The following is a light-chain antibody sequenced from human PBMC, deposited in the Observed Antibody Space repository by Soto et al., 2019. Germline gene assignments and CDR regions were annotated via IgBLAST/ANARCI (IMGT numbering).Light chain of an antibody. CDR1: QGISSF. J-gene: IGKJ2*01. Sequence: DIQLTQSPSFLSASVGDRVTITCRASQGISSFLAWYQQKPGKAPKLLIYAASTLQSGVPSRFSGSGHGREFTLTISSLQPDDFATYYCQQLNNYPYTFGQGTKLEIK. CDR2: AAS. V-gene: IGKV1-9*01. CDR3: QQLNNYPYT.